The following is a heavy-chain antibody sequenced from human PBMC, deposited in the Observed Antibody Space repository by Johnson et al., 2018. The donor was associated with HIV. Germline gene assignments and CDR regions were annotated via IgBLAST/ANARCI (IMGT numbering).Heavy chain of an antibody. V-gene: IGHV3-15*01. CDR2: IKSKTDGGTT. Sequence: EVLLLESGGGLVQPGGSLRLSCAASGFTFSSYAMSWVRQAPGKGLEWVGRIKSKTDGGTTDYAAPVKGRFIISRDDSKNTLYLQMNSLKSEDTAVYYCTTDRVGSGSHDAFDIWGQGTIVTVSS. CDR3: TTDRVGSGSHDAFDI. D-gene: IGHD1-26*01. CDR1: GFTFSSYA. J-gene: IGHJ3*02.